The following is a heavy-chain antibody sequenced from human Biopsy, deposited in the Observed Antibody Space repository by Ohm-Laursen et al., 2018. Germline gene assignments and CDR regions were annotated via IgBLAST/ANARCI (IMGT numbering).Heavy chain of an antibody. Sequence: PGTLSLTCVVSGYSISSDYRWGWIRQAPGKTLEWLCNIFKDGNTHYNPSLRSRLIISIDTSKNQFSLMMTSVSGADTAVYFCARVGSGWAPFDKWGPGTLVTVSS. V-gene: IGHV4-38-2*01. J-gene: IGHJ4*02. D-gene: IGHD6-19*01. CDR1: GYSISSDYR. CDR2: IFKDGNT. CDR3: ARVGSGWAPFDK.